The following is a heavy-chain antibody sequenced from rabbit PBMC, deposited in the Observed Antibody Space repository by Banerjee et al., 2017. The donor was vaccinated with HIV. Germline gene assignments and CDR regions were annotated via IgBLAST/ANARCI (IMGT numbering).Heavy chain of an antibody. CDR2: INSNTGNT. Sequence: QEQLEESGGGLVKPEGSLTLTCKASGFSFSNKYVMCWVRQAPGKGLEWIACINSNTGNTVYASWAKGPFTISKTSSTTVTLQMTSLTAADTATYFCARSPNDGCGHCSFNLWGPGTLVTVS. J-gene: IGHJ4*01. V-gene: IGHV1S45*01. CDR1: GFSFSNKYV. D-gene: IGHD1-1*01. CDR3: ARSPNDGCGHCSFNL.